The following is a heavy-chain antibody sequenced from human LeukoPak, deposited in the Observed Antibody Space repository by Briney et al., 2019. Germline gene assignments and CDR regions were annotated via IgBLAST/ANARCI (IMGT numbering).Heavy chain of an antibody. CDR3: AKNGGGQCYSHLDS. Sequence: GGSLRLSSAASGFTVSSNYMSWVRQAPGKGLEWVSVIYSGGGTSYADSVKGRFTISRDNSKNTLYLQMNSLREEDTALYFCAKNGGGQCYSHLDSWGQGNLVTVSS. V-gene: IGHV3-53*01. D-gene: IGHD2-21*01. CDR1: GFTVSSNY. J-gene: IGHJ4*02. CDR2: IYSGGGT.